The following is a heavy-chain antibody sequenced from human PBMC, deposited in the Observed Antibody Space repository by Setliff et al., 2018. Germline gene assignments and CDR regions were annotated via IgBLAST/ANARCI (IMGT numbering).Heavy chain of an antibody. V-gene: IGHV3-20*04. J-gene: IGHJ4*01. CDR3: ARGGPYYSGWYAIEY. CDR1: GFTFDDYD. CDR2: IKWNGGDR. D-gene: IGHD6-19*01. Sequence: GESLKISCVASGFTFDDYDMARVRQAPGKGLEWVAGIKWNGGDRGYADSVRGRFTISRDNAKNSLHLQMDSLRAEDTALYYCARGGPYYSGWYAIEYWGQGALVTVSS.